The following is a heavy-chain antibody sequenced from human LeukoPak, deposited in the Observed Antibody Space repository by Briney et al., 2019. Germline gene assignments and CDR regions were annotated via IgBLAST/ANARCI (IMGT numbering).Heavy chain of an antibody. CDR3: ANPYGSGSYYMSALDI. CDR2: IWYDGSNK. Sequence: GGSLRLSCAASGFTFSSYGMHWVRQAPGKGLEWVAVIWYDGSNKYYADSVKGRFTISRDNSKNTLYLQMNSLRAEDTAVYYCANPYGSGSYYMSALDIWGLGTMVTVPS. V-gene: IGHV3-33*06. J-gene: IGHJ3*02. D-gene: IGHD3-10*01. CDR1: GFTFSSYG.